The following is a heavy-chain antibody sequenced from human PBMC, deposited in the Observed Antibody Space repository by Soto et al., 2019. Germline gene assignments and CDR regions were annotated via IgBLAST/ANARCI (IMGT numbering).Heavy chain of an antibody. CDR2: MNPYNGDT. V-gene: IGHV1-8*02. D-gene: IGHD7-27*01. Sequence: QVPLVQSGAEVKQPGASVKVSCKASGYTFTTYDVNWMRQATGQGPEWLGWMNPYNGDTGYAQKFQGRVTLTRDTSMNTAYLELSSLTYEDTAVYYCARNRRETGDFDYWGQGTLVSVSS. CDR3: ARNRRETGDFDY. J-gene: IGHJ4*02. CDR1: GYTFTTYD.